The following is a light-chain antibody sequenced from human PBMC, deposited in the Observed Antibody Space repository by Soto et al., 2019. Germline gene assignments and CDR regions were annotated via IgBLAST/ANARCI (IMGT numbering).Light chain of an antibody. CDR2: TNN. Sequence: QSVLTQPPSVSGTPGQTVTISCSGSTSNIGSNPVNWYQQLPGTAPRRHISTNNQRPSGVPDRCSGSRSGTSASLAISGLQSEDEADYYCAAWDDRLNGPSYVFGTGTKVTVL. CDR3: AAWDDRLNGPSYV. CDR1: TSNIGSNP. V-gene: IGLV1-44*01. J-gene: IGLJ1*01.